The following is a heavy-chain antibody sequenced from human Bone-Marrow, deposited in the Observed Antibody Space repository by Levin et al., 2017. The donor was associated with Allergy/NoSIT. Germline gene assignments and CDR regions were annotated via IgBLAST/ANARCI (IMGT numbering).Heavy chain of an antibody. J-gene: IGHJ1*01. V-gene: IGHV4-61*01. D-gene: IGHD4-17*01. CDR2: IYHSVST. Sequence: KAGGSLRLSCSVSGDSVSSGSYFWSWIRKPPGRGLEWIGYIYHSVSTNYNPSFKSRVTISVDTSKNQFSLRLSSVTAADTAVYFCARGGTTVTTAEYFQFWGRGTLVTVSS. CDR3: ARGGTTVTTAEYFQF. CDR1: GDSVSSGSYF.